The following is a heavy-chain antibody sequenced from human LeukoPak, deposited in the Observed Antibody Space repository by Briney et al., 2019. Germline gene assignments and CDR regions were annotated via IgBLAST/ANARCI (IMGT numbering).Heavy chain of an antibody. J-gene: IGHJ3*02. Sequence: HTGGSLRLSCAASGFTVSSNYMSWVRQAPGKGLEWVSVIYSGGSTYYADSVKGRFTTSRDNSKNTLYLQMNSLRAEDTAVYYCARDVYSSGWYDAFDIWRQGTMVTVSS. CDR2: IYSGGST. CDR3: ARDVYSSGWYDAFDI. V-gene: IGHV3-53*01. D-gene: IGHD6-19*01. CDR1: GFTVSSNY.